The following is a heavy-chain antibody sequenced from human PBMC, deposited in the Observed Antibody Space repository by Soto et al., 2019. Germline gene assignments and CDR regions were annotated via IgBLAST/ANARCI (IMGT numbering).Heavy chain of an antibody. J-gene: IGHJ5*02. V-gene: IGHV4-34*01. Sequence: SETLSLTCAVYGGSFSGYYWSWIRQPPGKGLEWIGEINHSGSTNYNPSLKSRVTISVDTSKNQFSLKLSSVTAADTAVYYCARFRRAVAEGWFDPWGQGTLVTVSS. CDR1: GGSFSGYY. CDR2: INHSGST. D-gene: IGHD6-19*01. CDR3: ARFRRAVAEGWFDP.